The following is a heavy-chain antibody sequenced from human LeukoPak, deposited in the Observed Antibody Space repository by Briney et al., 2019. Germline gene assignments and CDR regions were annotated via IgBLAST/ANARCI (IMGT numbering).Heavy chain of an antibody. CDR2: MKQDGSEK. V-gene: IGHV3-7*01. Sequence: GGSLRLSCPASGFTFSNYWMSWVRQAPGKGLEWVANMKQDGSEKNYVDSVKARFTISRDNARNSLYLQMNSLRAEKTAVYYCAIDTSGPDYWGQGILVTVSS. D-gene: IGHD3-22*01. CDR3: AIDTSGPDY. CDR1: GFTFSNYW. J-gene: IGHJ4*02.